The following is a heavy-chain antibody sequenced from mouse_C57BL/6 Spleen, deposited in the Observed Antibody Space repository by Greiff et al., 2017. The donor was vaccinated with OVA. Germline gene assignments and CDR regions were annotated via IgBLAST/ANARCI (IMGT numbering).Heavy chain of an antibody. J-gene: IGHJ2*01. Sequence: QVQLQQSGTELVKPGASVKLSCKASGYTFTSYWMHWVKQRPGQGLEWIGNINPSNGGTNYNEKFKSKATLTVDKSSSTAYMQLSSLTSEDSAVYCDAREGYGNPYCLDYWGQGTTLTVSS. V-gene: IGHV1-53*01. CDR3: AREGYGNPYCLDY. D-gene: IGHD2-1*01. CDR1: GYTFTSYW. CDR2: INPSNGGT.